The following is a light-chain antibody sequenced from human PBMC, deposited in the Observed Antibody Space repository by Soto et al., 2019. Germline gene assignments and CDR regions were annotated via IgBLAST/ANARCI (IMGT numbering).Light chain of an antibody. CDR2: AAS. CDR1: QSIISY. CDR3: QQSYSTPWT. V-gene: IGKV1-39*01. J-gene: IGKJ1*01. Sequence: DIQMTQSPSSLSSSVGDIFTITCRSSQSIISYSNWSQQNPGKAPKLLIYAASSLQSGVPSRFSGSGPGTDFTLTISSLQPEDFATYYCQQSYSTPWTFGQGTKVDIK.